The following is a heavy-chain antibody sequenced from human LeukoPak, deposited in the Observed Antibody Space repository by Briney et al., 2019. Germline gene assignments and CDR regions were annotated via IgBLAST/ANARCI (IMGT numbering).Heavy chain of an antibody. CDR1: GYTFTSYD. Sequence: ASVKVSCKASGYTFTSYDINWVRQATGQGLEWMGWMNPNSGNTGYAQKFQGRVTMTRNTSISTAYMELSSLRSEDTAVYYCASSPTNYYDSSAYYVGFTNWGQGTLVTVSS. CDR2: MNPNSGNT. CDR3: ASSPTNYYDSSAYYVGFTN. J-gene: IGHJ4*02. D-gene: IGHD3-22*01. V-gene: IGHV1-8*01.